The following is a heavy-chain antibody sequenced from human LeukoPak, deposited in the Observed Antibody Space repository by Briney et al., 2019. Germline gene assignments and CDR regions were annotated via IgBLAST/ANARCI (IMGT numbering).Heavy chain of an antibody. CDR1: GYTFTSYG. CDR2: ISAYNGNT. CDR3: AREMSVGDYYYYYMDV. J-gene: IGHJ6*03. D-gene: IGHD1-26*01. Sequence: ASVKVSCKASGYTFTSYGISWVRQAPGQGLEWMGWISAYNGNTNYAQKLQGRVTMTTDTSTSTAYMELRSLRSDDTAVYYCAREMSVGDYYYYYMDVWGKGTTVTVSS. V-gene: IGHV1-18*01.